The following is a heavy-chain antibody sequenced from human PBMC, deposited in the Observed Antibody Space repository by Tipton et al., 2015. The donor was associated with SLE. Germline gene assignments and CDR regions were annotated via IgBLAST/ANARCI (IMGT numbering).Heavy chain of an antibody. CDR3: ARQPVYYYYYMDV. CDR1: GGSISSYY. CDR2: ISYSGST. J-gene: IGHJ6*03. V-gene: IGHV4-59*08. Sequence: TLSLTCTVSGGSISSYYWSWIRQPPGKGLEWIGYISYSGSTDYNPSLKSRVTISVDTSENQFSLTLSSVTAADTAVYYCARQPVYYYYYMDVWGKGTTVTVSS.